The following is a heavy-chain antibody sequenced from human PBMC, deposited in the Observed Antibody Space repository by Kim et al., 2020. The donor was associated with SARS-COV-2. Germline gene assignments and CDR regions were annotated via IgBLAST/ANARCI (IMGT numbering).Heavy chain of an antibody. D-gene: IGHD3-22*01. CDR2: ISGSGGST. V-gene: IGHV3-23*01. J-gene: IGHJ6*02. CDR3: AKFRQIPFTGLYYYDSSGYYYYGMDV. CDR1: GFTFSSYA. Sequence: GGSLRLSCAASGFTFSSYAMSWVRQAPGKGLEWVSAISGSGGSTYYADSVKGRFTISRDNSKNTLYLQMNSLRAEDTAVYYCAKFRQIPFTGLYYYDSSGYYYYGMDVWGQGTTVTVSS.